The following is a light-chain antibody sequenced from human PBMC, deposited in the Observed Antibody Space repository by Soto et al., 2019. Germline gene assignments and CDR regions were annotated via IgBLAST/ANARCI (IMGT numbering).Light chain of an antibody. CDR3: KSYAGSNTYV. V-gene: IGLV2-8*01. CDR2: EVV. CDR1: KSDIGIYDF. Sequence: QSALTQPPSASGSPGQSVTISCTGSKSDIGIYDFVSWYQHHPGKAPRLIIYEVVQRPSGVPDRFSGSKSGNTASLTVSGLQAADEDDYFCKSYAGSNTYVFGTGTKLT. J-gene: IGLJ1*01.